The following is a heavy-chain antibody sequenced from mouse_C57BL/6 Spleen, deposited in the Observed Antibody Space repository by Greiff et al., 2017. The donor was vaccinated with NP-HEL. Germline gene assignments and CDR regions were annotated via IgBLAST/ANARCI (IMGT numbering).Heavy chain of an antibody. J-gene: IGHJ1*03. CDR3: ARSGLYFEV. CDR1: GYTFTDYY. Sequence: EVQLQQSGPVLVKPGASVKMSCKASGYTFTDYYMNWVKQSHGKSLEWIGVINPYNGGTSYNQKFKGKATLTVDKSSSTAYMELNSLTSEDSAVYYCARSGLYFEVWGTGTTVTVSS. V-gene: IGHV1-19*01. D-gene: IGHD3-1*01. CDR2: INPYNGGT.